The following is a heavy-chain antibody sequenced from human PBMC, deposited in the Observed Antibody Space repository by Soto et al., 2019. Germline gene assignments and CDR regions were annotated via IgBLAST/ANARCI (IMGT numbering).Heavy chain of an antibody. D-gene: IGHD2-15*01. Sequence: SETLSLSCTVSGAWIWSYYCSWIRQPSLKGLEWIGYISYSGSTNYNPSLKSRVTISFDASKNEISLQVRSATAADAAVYYCARDLKEYCSDGKCNWFDPWGQGTLVTVS. CDR2: ISYSGST. CDR1: GAWIWSYY. CDR3: ARDLKEYCSDGKCNWFDP. J-gene: IGHJ5*02. V-gene: IGHV4-59*01.